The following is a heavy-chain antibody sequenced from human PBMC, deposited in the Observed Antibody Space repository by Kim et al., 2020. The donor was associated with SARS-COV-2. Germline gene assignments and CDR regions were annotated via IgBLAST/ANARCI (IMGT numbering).Heavy chain of an antibody. V-gene: IGHV1-69*13. CDR1: GGTFSSYA. D-gene: IGHD3-9*01. Sequence: SVKVSCKASGGTFSSYAISWVRQAPGQGLEWMGGIIPIFGTANYAQKFQGRVMITADESTSTAYMELSSLRSEDTAVYYCARGAPAEEGYYDILTGYYSLDYWGQGTLVTVSS. J-gene: IGHJ4*02. CDR2: IIPIFGTA. CDR3: ARGAPAEEGYYDILTGYYSLDY.